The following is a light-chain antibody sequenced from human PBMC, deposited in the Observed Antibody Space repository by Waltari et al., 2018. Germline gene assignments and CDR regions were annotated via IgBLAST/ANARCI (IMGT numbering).Light chain of an antibody. CDR3: QHYTYPLWT. Sequence: EIVLTQSPGTLPLSPGERATLSCRASQSVHSDYLGWYQQKPGQAPRLLIYGASNRATDIPDRFSGSGSGTDFTLTISRLEPEDFAVYYCQHYTYPLWTFGQGTKVEIK. J-gene: IGKJ1*01. CDR1: QSVHSDY. V-gene: IGKV3-20*01. CDR2: GAS.